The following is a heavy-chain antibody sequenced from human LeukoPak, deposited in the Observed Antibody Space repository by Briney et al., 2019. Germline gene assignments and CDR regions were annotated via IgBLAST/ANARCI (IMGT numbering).Heavy chain of an antibody. J-gene: IGHJ4*02. CDR1: GFTFSSYA. D-gene: IGHD3-22*01. CDR3: AREACPYRLCYYDSSGYSLNYYFDY. Sequence: PGGSLRLSCAASGFTFSSYAMPWVRQAPGKGLEWVAVISYDGSNKYYADSVKGRFTISRDNSKNTLYLQINSLRAEDTAVYYCAREACPYRLCYYDSSGYSLNYYFDYWGQGTLVTVSS. V-gene: IGHV3-30-3*01. CDR2: ISYDGSNK.